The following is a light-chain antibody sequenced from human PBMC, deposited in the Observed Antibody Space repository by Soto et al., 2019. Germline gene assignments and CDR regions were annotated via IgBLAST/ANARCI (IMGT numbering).Light chain of an antibody. Sequence: EIVLTQSPGTLSLSPGERATLSCRASQSVSSSYLAWYQQKPGQAPRQLIYGASSRATGITDRFSGSGSGTDFTLTITRLEPEDFAVYYCQHYRTSFGGGTRVAI. V-gene: IGKV3-20*01. J-gene: IGKJ4*01. CDR1: QSVSSSY. CDR2: GAS. CDR3: QHYRTS.